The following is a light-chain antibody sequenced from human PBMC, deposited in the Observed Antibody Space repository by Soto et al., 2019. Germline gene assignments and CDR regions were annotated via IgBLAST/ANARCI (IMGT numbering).Light chain of an antibody. J-gene: IGLJ1*01. CDR2: DVS. Sequence: QSVLTPPASVSGYPGQSITISCTGTSSDVGGYSSVSWYQQYPGKAPKLMIYDVSNRPSGVSNRFSGSKSGNTASLTISGLQAEDEADYYCSSYTDSGTLYVFGTGTKVTVL. CDR3: SSYTDSGTLYV. V-gene: IGLV2-14*01. CDR1: SSDVGGYSS.